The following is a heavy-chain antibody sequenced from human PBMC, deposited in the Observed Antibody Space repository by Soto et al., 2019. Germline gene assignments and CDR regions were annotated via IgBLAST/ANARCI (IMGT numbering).Heavy chain of an antibody. CDR1: GGTFSDYA. Sequence: QVQLVQSGAEVRKSGSSVKDSCKAAGGTFSDYALSWVRQAPGQGLEWMGGIIPMFATTNYAQKFQGRVTITADDSATTAHMELSSLKSEDTAVYNCARRRGIGFSSTWNIYWYYNMDVWGQGTTVTVSS. J-gene: IGHJ6*02. CDR2: IIPMFATT. D-gene: IGHD6-13*01. CDR3: ARRRGIGFSSTWNIYWYYNMDV. V-gene: IGHV1-69*01.